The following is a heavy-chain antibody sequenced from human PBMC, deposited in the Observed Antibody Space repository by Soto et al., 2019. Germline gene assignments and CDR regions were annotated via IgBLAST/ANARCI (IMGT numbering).Heavy chain of an antibody. J-gene: IGHJ4*02. Sequence: PGVSLRLSCAASGFTFSSYNMHWVRRAPGKGLEWVTVISYDDGSKKDYADSVKGRFTISRDNSKNTLYLQMNSLRVEDTAVYYCARDYYDSSGYYALFDYWGQGTLVTVSS. V-gene: IGHV3-30-3*01. D-gene: IGHD3-22*01. CDR2: ISYDDGSKK. CDR3: ARDYYDSSGYYALFDY. CDR1: GFTFSSYN.